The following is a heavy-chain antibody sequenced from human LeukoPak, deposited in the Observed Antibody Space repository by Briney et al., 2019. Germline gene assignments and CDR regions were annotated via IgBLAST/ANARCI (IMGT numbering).Heavy chain of an antibody. J-gene: IGHJ4*02. CDR2: ISAYNGNT. Sequence: GASVKVPCKASGYTFTSYGISWVRQAPGQGLEWMGWISAYNGNTNHAQKLQGRVTTTTDTSTSTAYMELRSLRSDDTAVYYCARSFRGSGLDYWGQGTLVTVSS. D-gene: IGHD2-15*01. V-gene: IGHV1-18*01. CDR1: GYTFTSYG. CDR3: ARSFRGSGLDY.